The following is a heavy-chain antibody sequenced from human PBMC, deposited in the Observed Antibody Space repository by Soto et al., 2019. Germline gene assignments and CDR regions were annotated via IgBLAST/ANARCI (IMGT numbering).Heavy chain of an antibody. CDR3: ASFATMTI. D-gene: IGHD4-17*01. V-gene: IGHV1-18*01. Sequence: QVQLVQSGAEVKKPGASVKVSCKASGYTFTSHGISWLRHAPGQGLEWMGWISAYNGNTNYAQKLQGRVTMTTDTSTSTGFMELRSRRSDGTDVYFCASFATMTIWAQGTLVTVSS. CDR1: GYTFTSHG. CDR2: ISAYNGNT. J-gene: IGHJ4*02.